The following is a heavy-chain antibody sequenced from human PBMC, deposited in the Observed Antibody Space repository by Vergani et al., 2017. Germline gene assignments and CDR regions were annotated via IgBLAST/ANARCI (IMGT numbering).Heavy chain of an antibody. J-gene: IGHJ4*02. Sequence: QVQLLESGGVVVQPGGSLRLSCAASGFTFSHYGMSWVRQAPGKGLDWVAFIRSDGSNKYYVESVKGRFAISRDNSKNTLSLQMNSLRAEDTAVYYCAKAEYGSGTYPAWALDSWGQGALVTVSS. D-gene: IGHD3-10*01. CDR2: IRSDGSNK. CDR1: GFTFSHYG. CDR3: AKAEYGSGTYPAWALDS. V-gene: IGHV3-30*02.